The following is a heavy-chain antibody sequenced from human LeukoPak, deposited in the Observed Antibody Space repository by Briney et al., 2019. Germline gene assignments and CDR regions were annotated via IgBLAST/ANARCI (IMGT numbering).Heavy chain of an antibody. V-gene: IGHV3-74*01. CDR1: GFTFSSYW. J-gene: IGHJ6*02. D-gene: IGHD6-6*01. CDR3: AKDLEYSSSSWNYYYGLDV. CDR2: IDRDGSNT. Sequence: GGSLRLSCAASGFTFSSYWMHWVRQAPGKGLVWVSRIDRDGSNTNYADSVKGRFTISRDNAKNTLYLQMNSLRAEDTAIYYCAKDLEYSSSSWNYYYGLDVWGQGTTVTVSS.